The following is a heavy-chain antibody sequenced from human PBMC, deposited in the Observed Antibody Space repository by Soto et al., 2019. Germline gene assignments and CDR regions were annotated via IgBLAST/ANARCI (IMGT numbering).Heavy chain of an antibody. CDR3: AAGDLWLNDAFDI. CDR2: ISSSGSTI. Sequence: PGGSLRLSCAASGFTFSDYYMSWIRQAPGKGLEWVSYISSSGSTIYYADSVKGRFTISRDNAKNSLYLQMNSLRAEDTAVYYCAAGDLWLNDAFDIWGQGTMVTVSS. V-gene: IGHV3-11*01. D-gene: IGHD4-17*01. J-gene: IGHJ3*02. CDR1: GFTFSDYY.